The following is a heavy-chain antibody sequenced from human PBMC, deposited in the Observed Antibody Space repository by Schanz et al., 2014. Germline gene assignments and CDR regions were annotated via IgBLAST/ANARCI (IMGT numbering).Heavy chain of an antibody. J-gene: IGHJ4*02. Sequence: EVQLLESGGGLVQPGGSLRLSCAASGFTFSSYAMSWVRQAPGKGLEWVSAINTGVNTYYAESVKGRFTISRDNSKNTLYLQMNSLRAEDTAVYYCAKDRSWDYDSSGYFDYWGQGTLVTVSS. V-gene: IGHV3-23*01. CDR3: AKDRSWDYDSSGYFDY. D-gene: IGHD3-22*01. CDR1: GFTFSSYA. CDR2: INTGVNT.